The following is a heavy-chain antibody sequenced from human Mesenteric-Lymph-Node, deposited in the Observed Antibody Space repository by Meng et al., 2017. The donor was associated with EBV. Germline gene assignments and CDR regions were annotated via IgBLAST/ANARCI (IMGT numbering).Heavy chain of an antibody. CDR2: MSHSNKNDT. V-gene: IGHV1-18*01. D-gene: IGHD5-24*01. Sequence: LQLLVPGGAGEKHGAAVMIVSEDSGYMINTYVISWVRQAPGQGLEWMGWMSHSNKNDTNEEQIQGRVTMTMDTSTSTAFMEVRSLRSDDTAVYYCARDRDGYNGLDYWGQGTLVTVSS. CDR3: ARDRDGYNGLDY. J-gene: IGHJ4*02. CDR1: GYMINTYV.